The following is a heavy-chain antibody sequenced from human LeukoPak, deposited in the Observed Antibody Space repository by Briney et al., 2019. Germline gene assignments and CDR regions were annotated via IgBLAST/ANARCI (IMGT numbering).Heavy chain of an antibody. J-gene: IGHJ4*02. V-gene: IGHV4-39*07. CDR3: AKGGHSSGWYHDY. CDR2: IYYSGST. D-gene: IGHD6-19*01. Sequence: SETLSLTCTVSGGSISSRSYYWGWIRQPPGKGLEWIGSIYYSGSTNYNPSLKSRITVSVDTSKNQFSLKLSSVTAADTAVYYCAKGGHSSGWYHDYWGQGTLVTVSS. CDR1: GGSISSRSYY.